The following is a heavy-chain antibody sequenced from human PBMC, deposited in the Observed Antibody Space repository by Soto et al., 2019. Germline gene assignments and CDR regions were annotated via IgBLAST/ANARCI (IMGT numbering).Heavy chain of an antibody. CDR2: INPNGDTT. Sequence: QVQLVQSGAEVRNPGASVKLSCKASGYTFNMYYMHWVRQAPGQGLEWMGEINPNGDTTTYAERFQGRLTMTRDTSTSTVYMDLTILRSEDTALYYCAREGAAAARMFDNWGQGTLVTISS. J-gene: IGHJ5*02. D-gene: IGHD6-13*01. V-gene: IGHV1-46*02. CDR3: AREGAAAARMFDN. CDR1: GYTFNMYY.